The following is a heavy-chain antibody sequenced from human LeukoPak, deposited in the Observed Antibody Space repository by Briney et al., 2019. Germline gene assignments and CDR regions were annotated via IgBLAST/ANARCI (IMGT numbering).Heavy chain of an antibody. CDR3: ARGRTYGSGSYPLQLDY. Sequence: GGSLRLSCAASGFTFSDYYMSWIRQAPGKGLEWVSYISSSGSTIYYADSVEGRFTISRDNAKNSLYLQMNSLRAEDTAVYYCARGRTYGSGSYPLQLDYWGQGTLVTVSS. J-gene: IGHJ4*02. D-gene: IGHD3-10*01. CDR1: GFTFSDYY. V-gene: IGHV3-11*01. CDR2: ISSSGSTI.